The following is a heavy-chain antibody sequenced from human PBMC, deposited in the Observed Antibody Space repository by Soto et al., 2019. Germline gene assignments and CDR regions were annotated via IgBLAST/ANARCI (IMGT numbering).Heavy chain of an antibody. CDR1: GDTFTSYY. J-gene: IGHJ6*03. CDR2: INPSGGST. Sequence: ASVKVSCKASGDTFTSYYMHWVRQAPRQRLEWMGIINPSGGSTSYAQKFQGRVTMTRDTSTSTVYMELSSLRSEDTAVYYCARASIVVPAAIHYYYMDVWGKGTTVTVSS. CDR3: ARASIVVPAAIHYYYMDV. V-gene: IGHV1-46*03. D-gene: IGHD2-2*02.